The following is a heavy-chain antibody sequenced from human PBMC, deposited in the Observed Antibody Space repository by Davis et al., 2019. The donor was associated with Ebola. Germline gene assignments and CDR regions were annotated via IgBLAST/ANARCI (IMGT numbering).Heavy chain of an antibody. CDR3: ATDAWAGFDH. CDR2: VNQDGSQT. D-gene: IGHD1-26*01. J-gene: IGHJ5*02. V-gene: IGHV3-7*03. Sequence: PGGSLRLSCAASGFSFRIYWMSWVRQAPGKGLEWVATVNQDGSQTYYVASVKGRFTMSRDDAKNSLYLQMNNLGVDDTAVYYCATDAWAGFDHWGQGTLVTVSS. CDR1: GFSFRIYW.